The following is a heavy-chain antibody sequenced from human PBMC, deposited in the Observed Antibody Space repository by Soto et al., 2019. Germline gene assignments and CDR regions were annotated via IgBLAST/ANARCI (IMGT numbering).Heavy chain of an antibody. J-gene: IGHJ6*02. CDR3: ARPLVAPVAGPYYYGMDV. D-gene: IGHD6-19*01. Sequence: GGSLRLSCTASGFAFNSYGFNWVRQAPGKGLEWVAVIWYDGNTKYYADSVKGRFTISRDNLRSTVYLQMNSLTAEDTAVYYCARPLVAPVAGPYYYGMDVWGQGTTVTVSS. CDR1: GFAFNSYG. V-gene: IGHV3-33*01. CDR2: IWYDGNTK.